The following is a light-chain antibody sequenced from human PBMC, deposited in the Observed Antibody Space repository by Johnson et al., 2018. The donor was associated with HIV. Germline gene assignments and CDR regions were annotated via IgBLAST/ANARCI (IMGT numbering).Light chain of an antibody. CDR2: ENN. V-gene: IGLV1-51*02. CDR3: GTWDSSLSAAV. J-gene: IGLJ1*01. CDR1: RSNIGNNY. Sequence: SVLTQPPSVSAAPGQKVTISCSGSRSNIGNNYVSWYQQLPGTAPKLLIYENNKRPSGIPDRFSGSKSGTSATLGITGLQTGDEADYYCGTWDSSLSAAVFGTGTKVTVL.